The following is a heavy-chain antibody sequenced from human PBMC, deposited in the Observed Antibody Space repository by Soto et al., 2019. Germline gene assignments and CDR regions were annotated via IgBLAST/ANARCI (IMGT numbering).Heavy chain of an antibody. CDR2: VKNKADGHAT. Sequence: EVQLVESGGGLVQPGGSLKLSCAASGFTFRDSGMHWVRQASGKGLEWVGRVKNKADGHATAYAASVKGRFTISRDDSKNTAYLQMNSLKTEDTAVYYCTRRGNGGMDVWGQGATVTVSS. CDR3: TRRGNGGMDV. J-gene: IGHJ6*02. CDR1: GFTFRDSG. V-gene: IGHV3-73*01. D-gene: IGHD2-8*01.